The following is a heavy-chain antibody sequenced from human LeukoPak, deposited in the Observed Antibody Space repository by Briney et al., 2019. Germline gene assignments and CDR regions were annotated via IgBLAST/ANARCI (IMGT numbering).Heavy chain of an antibody. CDR3: AKTARTFPS. Sequence: AETLSLTCTVSGVSMSAYQWSWVRQSPEKGLEWIGCINTKGEISYNPSLKSRVTTSVDTSKSQFSLRLTSVTAADTAVYYCAKTARTFPSWGPGILVTVSS. D-gene: IGHD1-7*01. CDR2: INTKGEI. CDR1: GVSMSAYQ. V-gene: IGHV4-4*09. J-gene: IGHJ5*02.